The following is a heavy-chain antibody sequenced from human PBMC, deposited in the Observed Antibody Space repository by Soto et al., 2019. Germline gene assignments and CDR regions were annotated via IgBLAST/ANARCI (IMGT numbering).Heavy chain of an antibody. Sequence: SEILSLTCTVSGDSVGNALCFWGWVRQPPGKGLEWIAYMYFRGNTYYNPSLKSRVTISVDTSKNQFSLKLSSVTAADTAVYYCTRRDCSSTSCSDYWGQGTLVTVSS. CDR1: GDSVGNALCF. D-gene: IGHD2-2*01. J-gene: IGHJ4*02. CDR3: TRRDCSSTSCSDY. V-gene: IGHV4-61*01. CDR2: MYFRGNT.